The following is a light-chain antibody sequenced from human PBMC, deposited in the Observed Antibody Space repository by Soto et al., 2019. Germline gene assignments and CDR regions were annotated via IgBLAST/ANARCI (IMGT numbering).Light chain of an antibody. V-gene: IGKV1-5*03. J-gene: IGKJ1*01. CDR2: KAS. CDR1: QSISSW. Sequence: DIQMTQSPFTLSASVGDRVTITCRASQSISSWLAWYQQKPGKAPKLLIYKASSLESGVPSRFSGSGSGTEFTLTISSLQPDDFATYYCQQYNSYSETFGQGTKV. CDR3: QQYNSYSET.